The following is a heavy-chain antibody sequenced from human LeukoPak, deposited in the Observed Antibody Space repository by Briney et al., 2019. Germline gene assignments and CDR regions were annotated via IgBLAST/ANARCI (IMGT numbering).Heavy chain of an antibody. CDR1: GYTFTDYY. Sequence: ASVKVSCKVSGYTFTDYYMHWVQQAPGKGLEWMGLVDPEDGETIYAEKFQGRVTITADTSTDTAYMELSSLRSEDTAVYYCATSEYPGFSRASYFDYWGQGTLVPVSS. CDR3: ATSEYPGFSRASYFDY. D-gene: IGHD1-14*01. V-gene: IGHV1-69-2*01. J-gene: IGHJ4*02. CDR2: VDPEDGET.